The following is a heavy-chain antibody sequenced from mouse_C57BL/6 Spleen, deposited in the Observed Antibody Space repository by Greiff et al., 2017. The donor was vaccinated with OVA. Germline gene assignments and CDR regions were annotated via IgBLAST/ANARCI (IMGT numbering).Heavy chain of an antibody. CDR3: ARSGGGLRPPFAY. J-gene: IGHJ3*01. CDR2: INPYNGGT. CDR1: GYTFTDYY. D-gene: IGHD2-4*01. Sequence: EVQLQQSGPVLVKPGASVKMSCKASGYTFTDYYMNWVKQSHGKSLEWIGVINPYNGGTSYNQKFKGKATLTVDKSSSTAYMELNSLTSEDSAVYYCARSGGGLRPPFAYWGQGTLVTVSA. V-gene: IGHV1-19*01.